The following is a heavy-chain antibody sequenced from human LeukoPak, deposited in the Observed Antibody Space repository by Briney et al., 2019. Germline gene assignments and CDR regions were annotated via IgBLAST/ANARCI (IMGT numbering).Heavy chain of an antibody. D-gene: IGHD1-26*01. V-gene: IGHV1-8*01. J-gene: IGHJ4*02. CDR3: AALGSYYRPFVEGY. Sequence: GASVKVSCKASGYSFSSYDINWVRQATGQGLEWMGWMEPNSGNTGYAQKFQGRVTMTRDTSISTAYMELSRLRSDDTAVYYCAALGSYYRPFVEGYWGQGTLVTVSS. CDR2: MEPNSGNT. CDR1: GYSFSSYD.